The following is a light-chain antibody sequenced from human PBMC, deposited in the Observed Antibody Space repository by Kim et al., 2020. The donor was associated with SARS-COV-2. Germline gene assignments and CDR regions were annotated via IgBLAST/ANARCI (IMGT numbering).Light chain of an antibody. CDR3: VLYMGRGICV. V-gene: IGLV8-61*01. J-gene: IGLJ1*01. Sequence: QTVVTQEPSFSVSPGGTVTLTCGLTSGSVPTTHYPSWYQQTPGQAPRTLIYSTNTRSSGVPDRFSGSILGNKAALTITGAQADDESDYYCVLYMGRGICVFGTGTKVTVL. CDR2: STN. CDR1: SGSVPTTHY.